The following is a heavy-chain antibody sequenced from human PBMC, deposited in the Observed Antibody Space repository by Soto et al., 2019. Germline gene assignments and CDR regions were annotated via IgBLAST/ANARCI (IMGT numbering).Heavy chain of an antibody. CDR1: GFTFSSYA. CDR2: ISGSGGST. J-gene: IGHJ4*02. Sequence: GESLKISCAASGFTFSSYAMSWVRQAPGKGLEWVSAISGSGGSTYYADSVKGRFTISRDNSKNTLYLQMNSLRAEDTAVYYCAKPLRFLEWLLSPHDYWGQGTLVTVSS. V-gene: IGHV3-23*01. D-gene: IGHD3-3*01. CDR3: AKPLRFLEWLLSPHDY.